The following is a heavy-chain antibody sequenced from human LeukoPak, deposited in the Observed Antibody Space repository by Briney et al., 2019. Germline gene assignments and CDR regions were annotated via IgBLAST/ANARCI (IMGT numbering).Heavy chain of an antibody. CDR2: IYTSGST. V-gene: IGHV4-4*07. D-gene: IGHD3-10*01. J-gene: IGHJ4*02. Sequence: ASETLSLTCTVSGGSISSYYWSWIRQPAWKGLEWIGRIYTSGSTYYNPSLKSRVTISVDTSKNHFSLQLSSVTAADTAVYYCARHEALGTGYYGSGSYYPLWYFDYWGQGTLVTVSS. CDR1: GGSISSYY. CDR3: ARHEALGTGYYGSGSYYPLWYFDY.